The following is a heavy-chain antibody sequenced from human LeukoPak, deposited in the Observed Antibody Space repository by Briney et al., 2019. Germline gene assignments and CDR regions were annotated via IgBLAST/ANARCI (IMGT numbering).Heavy chain of an antibody. D-gene: IGHD4-23*01. CDR2: IYYSGST. V-gene: IGHV4-31*03. CDR1: GGSISTGGYY. CDR3: ASDYGGKVGAFDI. Sequence: SETLSLTCTVSGGSISTGGYYWSWIRQHPGKGLEWIGYIYYSGSTYYNPSLKSRVAISVETSKNQFSLKLRSVTAADTAVYYCASDYGGKVGAFDIWGQGTMVTVSS. J-gene: IGHJ3*02.